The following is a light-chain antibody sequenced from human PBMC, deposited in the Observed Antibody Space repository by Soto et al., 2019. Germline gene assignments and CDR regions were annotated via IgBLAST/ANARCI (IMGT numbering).Light chain of an antibody. CDR2: TNI. J-gene: IGLJ2*01. CDR3: QSYDSSLSGYVI. Sequence: QFVLTQPPSVSAAPGQRVTISCTGSSSNIGAGFEVHWYQQLPGTAPKLLIYTNINRPSGVPDRFSGSRSGTSASLAITGLQAEDEADYYCQSYDSSLSGYVIFGGGTQLTVL. CDR1: SSNIGAGFE. V-gene: IGLV1-40*01.